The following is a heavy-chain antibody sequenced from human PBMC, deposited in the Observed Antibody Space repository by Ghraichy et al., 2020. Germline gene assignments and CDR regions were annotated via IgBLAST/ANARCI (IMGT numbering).Heavy chain of an antibody. J-gene: IGHJ6*02. V-gene: IGHV3-72*01. CDR1: GFTFSDHH. CDR2: SKNKPDSYST. D-gene: IGHD3-22*01. Sequence: GESLNISCAASGFTFSDHHMDWVRQAPGKGLEWVGRSKNKPDSYSTEYAASVKGRFTISRDDSKNSLYLQMNSLKTEDTAVYYCARGRKVYYDGSGSSSRYYGLDVWGQGITVTVSS. CDR3: ARGRKVYYDGSGSSSRYYGLDV.